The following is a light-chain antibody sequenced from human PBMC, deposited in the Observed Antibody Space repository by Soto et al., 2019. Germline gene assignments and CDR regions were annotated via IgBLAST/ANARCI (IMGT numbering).Light chain of an antibody. Sequence: EIVLTQSPATLSLSPGNRATLSCSASQSVSGYLAWYQQKPGQAPRLLIYDASNRATGIPARFSGSGSGTDFTLTITSLEPEVFGVYSCQQRSNWPSTFGGGTKVQI. V-gene: IGKV3-11*01. CDR2: DAS. CDR3: QQRSNWPST. J-gene: IGKJ4*01. CDR1: QSVSGY.